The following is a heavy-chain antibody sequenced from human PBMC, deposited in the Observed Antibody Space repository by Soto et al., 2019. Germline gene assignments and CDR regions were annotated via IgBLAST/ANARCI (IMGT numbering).Heavy chain of an antibody. V-gene: IGHV4-39*01. D-gene: IGHD6-13*01. CDR3: ARTGSSSWLDY. J-gene: IGHJ4*02. Sequence: QLQLQESGPGLVKPSETLSLTCTVSGGSISSSSYYWGWIHQPPGKGLEWIGSIYYSGSTYYNPSLKSRVTISVDASKNQFSLKLSSVTAADTAVYYCARTGSSSWLDYWGQGTLVTVSS. CDR1: GGSISSSSYY. CDR2: IYYSGST.